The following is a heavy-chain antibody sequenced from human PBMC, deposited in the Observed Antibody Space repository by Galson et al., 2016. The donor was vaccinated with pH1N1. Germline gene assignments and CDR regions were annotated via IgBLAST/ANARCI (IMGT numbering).Heavy chain of an antibody. CDR3: AKGAAVTTRPRIDY. D-gene: IGHD4-17*01. CDR1: GFTFGAFA. CDR2: ISGSGSGT. V-gene: IGHV3-23*01. Sequence: SLRLSCAASGFTFGAFAMTWVRQAPGKGLEWVSIISGSGSGTYYADSVKGRFTVSRDNSKNTLFLQMNSLRAVDTALYYCAKGAAVTTRPRIDYWGRGILVTVSS. J-gene: IGHJ4*02.